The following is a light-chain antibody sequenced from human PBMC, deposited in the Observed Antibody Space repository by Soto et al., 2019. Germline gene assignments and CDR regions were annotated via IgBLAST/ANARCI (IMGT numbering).Light chain of an antibody. Sequence: EIVLTQSPGTLSLSPGERATLSCRASQSVSSRYLGWYQQKPGQAPRLPIYGASSRATGIPDRFSGSGSGTDFTLTISRLEPEDFAVYYCQQYGSSLITFGQGTRLEIK. CDR2: GAS. V-gene: IGKV3-20*01. CDR3: QQYGSSLIT. J-gene: IGKJ5*01. CDR1: QSVSSRY.